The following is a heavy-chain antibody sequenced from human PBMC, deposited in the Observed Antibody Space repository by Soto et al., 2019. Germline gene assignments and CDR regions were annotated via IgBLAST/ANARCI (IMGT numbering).Heavy chain of an antibody. CDR3: ARVGLETSGSFDY. Sequence: GGSLRLSCAASGFTFSSYAMSWVRQAPGKGLEWVSVIYSGGSTYYADSVKGRFTISRDNSKNTLYLQMNSLRAEDTAVYYCARVGLETSGSFDYWGQGTLVTVSS. D-gene: IGHD3-10*01. CDR2: IYSGGST. CDR1: GFTFSSYA. J-gene: IGHJ4*02. V-gene: IGHV3-53*01.